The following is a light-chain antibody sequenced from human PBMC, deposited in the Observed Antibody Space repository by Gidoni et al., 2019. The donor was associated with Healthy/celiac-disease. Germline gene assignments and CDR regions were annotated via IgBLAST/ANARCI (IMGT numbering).Light chain of an antibody. CDR2: LGS. V-gene: IGKV2-28*01. CDR3: MQALQTPLT. Sequence: DIVMTQSPLSLPVTPGEPASISCRSSQSLLHSNGYNYLDWYLQKPGKSAQLLIYLGSNRASGVPDRFSGSGSGTDFTLKISRVEAEDVGVYYCMQALQTPLTFGGGTKVEIK. CDR1: QSLLHSNGYNY. J-gene: IGKJ4*01.